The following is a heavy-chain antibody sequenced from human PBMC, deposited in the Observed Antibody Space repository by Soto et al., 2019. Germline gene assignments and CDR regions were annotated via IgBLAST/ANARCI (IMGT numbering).Heavy chain of an antibody. J-gene: IGHJ4*02. CDR2: IQSDGNTK. V-gene: IGHV3-30*02. CDR1: GFNFSPST. D-gene: IGHD3-3*01. CDR3: AKDFKYYDFWSGYRLDYFDY. Sequence: GGSLRLSCAASGFNFSPSTMHWVRQAPGKGLECVAVIQSDGNTKYYADSVKGRFTISRDNSKNTLYLQMNSLRAEDTAVYYCAKDFKYYDFWSGYRLDYFDYWGQGTLVTVSS.